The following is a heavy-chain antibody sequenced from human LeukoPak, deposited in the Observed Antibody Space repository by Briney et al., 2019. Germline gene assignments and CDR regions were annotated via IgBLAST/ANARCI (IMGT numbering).Heavy chain of an antibody. D-gene: IGHD3-3*01. CDR3: ARSLPFWSGYYFDY. J-gene: IGHJ4*02. CDR2: IYTSGST. CDR1: GGSISSYY. Sequence: SETLSLTCTVSGGSISSYYWSWIRQPAGKGLEWIGRIYTSGSTNYNPSLKSRVTMSVDTSKNQFSLKLSSVTAADTAVYYCARSLPFWSGYYFDYWGQGTLVTVSS. V-gene: IGHV4-4*07.